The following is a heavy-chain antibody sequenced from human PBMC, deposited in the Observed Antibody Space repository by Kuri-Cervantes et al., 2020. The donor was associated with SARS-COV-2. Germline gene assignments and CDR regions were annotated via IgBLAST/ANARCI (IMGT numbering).Heavy chain of an antibody. D-gene: IGHD1-1*01. CDR3: ARDEEAGTSTTFDY. V-gene: IGHV3-30*04. CDR2: ISSDGNSQ. CDR1: GFDFNTYT. Sequence: GGSLRLSCAASGFDFNTYTMHWVRQAPGKGLEWVAVISSDGNSQVYADSVRGRFTISRDNSQNTLYLQMSSLRVEDTAVYYCARDEEAGTSTTFDYWGQGTRVTGYS. J-gene: IGHJ4*02.